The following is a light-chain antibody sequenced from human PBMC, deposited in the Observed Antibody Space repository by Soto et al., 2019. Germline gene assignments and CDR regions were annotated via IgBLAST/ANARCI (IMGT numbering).Light chain of an antibody. CDR3: QQSYRTPYT. CDR2: DES. Sequence: TQMTQSPSSLSASVGDRATITCRASQDIDIYLSWYQQKPGKVPKLLIYDESTLQSGVPSRFSGSGSGTDFTLTINNLQPEDFATYYYQQSYRTPYTFGQGTKVDIK. V-gene: IGKV1-39*01. CDR1: QDIDIY. J-gene: IGKJ2*01.